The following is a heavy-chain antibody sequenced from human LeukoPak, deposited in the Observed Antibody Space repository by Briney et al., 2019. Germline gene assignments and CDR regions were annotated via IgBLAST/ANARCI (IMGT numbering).Heavy chain of an antibody. J-gene: IGHJ4*02. Sequence: GGSLRLSCAASGFTFSSDNMHWVRQAPGKGLEWVTFTSSDGATKYYGDSVKGRFTISRDNSKNTLYLQMNSLRADDTAVYYCAKSREWEPLDYWGQGTLVTVSS. D-gene: IGHD1-26*01. CDR1: GFTFSSDN. CDR2: TSSDGATK. V-gene: IGHV3-30*18. CDR3: AKSREWEPLDY.